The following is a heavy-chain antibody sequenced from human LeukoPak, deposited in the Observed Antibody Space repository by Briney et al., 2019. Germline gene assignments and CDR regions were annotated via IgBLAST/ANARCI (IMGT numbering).Heavy chain of an antibody. Sequence: SETLSLTWTVSGGSISSYYWSWIRQPPGKGLEWIGFIYYSGSTNYNPSLKSRVTISVATSKNQFSLKLSSVTAADTAVYYCARTTMVRGVYDAFDIWGQGTMVTVSS. J-gene: IGHJ3*02. CDR3: ARTTMVRGVYDAFDI. CDR1: GGSISSYY. V-gene: IGHV4-59*01. D-gene: IGHD3-10*01. CDR2: IYYSGST.